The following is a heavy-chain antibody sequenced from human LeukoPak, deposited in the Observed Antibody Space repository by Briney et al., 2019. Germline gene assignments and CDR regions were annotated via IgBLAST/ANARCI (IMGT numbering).Heavy chain of an antibody. D-gene: IGHD3-10*01. CDR3: ARWGYYGSGSYYNED. V-gene: IGHV4-34*01. CDR1: GGSFSGYY. J-gene: IGHJ4*02. CDR2: IKHSGST. Sequence: SETLSLTCAVYGGSFSGYYWSWIRQPPGKGLEWIGEIKHSGSTNYNPSLKSRVTISVDTSKNQFSLKLSSVTAADTAVYYCARWGYYGSGSYYNEDWGQGTLVTVSS.